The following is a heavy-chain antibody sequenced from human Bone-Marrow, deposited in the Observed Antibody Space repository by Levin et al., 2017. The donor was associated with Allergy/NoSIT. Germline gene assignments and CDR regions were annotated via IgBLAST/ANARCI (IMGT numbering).Heavy chain of an antibody. D-gene: IGHD4-17*01. J-gene: IGHJ6*02. CDR3: ARDKDYGDYEPRQYYYYGMDV. V-gene: IGHV3-48*01. CDR2: ISSTSSTI. CDR1: GFTFSSYS. Sequence: TGGSLRLSCAASGFTFSSYSMNWVRQAPGKGLEWVSYISSTSSTIYYADSVKGRFTISRDNAKKSLYLQMNSLGAEDTAVYYCARDKDYGDYEPRQYYYYGMDVWGQGTTVTVS.